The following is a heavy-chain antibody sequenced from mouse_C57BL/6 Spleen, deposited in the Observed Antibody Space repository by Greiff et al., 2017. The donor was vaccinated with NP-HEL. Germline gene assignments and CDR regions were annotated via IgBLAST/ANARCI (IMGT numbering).Heavy chain of an antibody. V-gene: IGHV1-15*01. J-gene: IGHJ2*01. D-gene: IGHD1-1*01. CDR1: GYTFTDYE. Sequence: QVQLQQSGAELVRPGASVTLSCKASGYTFTDYEMHWVKQTPVHGLEWIGAIDPETGGTAYNQKFKGKAILTADKSSSTAYMELRSLTSEDSAVYYCTRDYYGSSPPFDYWGQGTTLTVSS. CDR3: TRDYYGSSPPFDY. CDR2: IDPETGGT.